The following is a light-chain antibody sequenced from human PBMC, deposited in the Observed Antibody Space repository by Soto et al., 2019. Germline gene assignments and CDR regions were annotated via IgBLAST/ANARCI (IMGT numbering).Light chain of an antibody. CDR3: LLRDVYPPT. Sequence: DIQMTQSPSSLSASVGDRVTITCRASQDIRNDLGWYQQKPGKAPKRLIYAASSLQSVVPSRFSGSGTGTEVTLTIGSQQPEDYANYYVLLRDVYPPTVDQGTKEDI. CDR1: QDIRND. CDR2: AAS. V-gene: IGKV1-17*01. J-gene: IGKJ1*01.